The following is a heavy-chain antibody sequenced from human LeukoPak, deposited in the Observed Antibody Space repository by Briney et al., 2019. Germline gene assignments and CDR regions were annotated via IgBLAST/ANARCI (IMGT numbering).Heavy chain of an antibody. J-gene: IGHJ5*02. D-gene: IGHD2-15*01. V-gene: IGHV1-2*06. CDR1: GYTFTGYY. CDR3: ARACSGGSCYSDNWLDP. CDR2: INPDSGGT. Sequence: ASVKVSCKASGYTFTGYYLHWVRQAPGQGLEWMGRINPDSGGTNYAQKFQGRGTMTRDTSISTAYMELNRLTSHDTAVYYCARACSGGSCYSDNWLDPWGQGTVVTVSS.